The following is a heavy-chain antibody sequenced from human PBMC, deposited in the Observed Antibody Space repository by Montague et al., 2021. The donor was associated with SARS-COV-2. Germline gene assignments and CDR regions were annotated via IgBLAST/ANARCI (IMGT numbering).Heavy chain of an antibody. CDR2: VLYNKGT. Sequence: SETLSLTCTVSGVSVTDYYWSWIRQPPGKGLEWVGDVLYNKGTNFNPSLKSRVANSVDTSKNQFSLRLTSVTAADTAFYYCVRHSHYDGLNGPPDFWDQGTLVTVPS. CDR1: GVSVTDYY. V-gene: IGHV4-59*08. D-gene: IGHD3-9*01. J-gene: IGHJ4*02. CDR3: VRHSHYDGLNGPPDF.